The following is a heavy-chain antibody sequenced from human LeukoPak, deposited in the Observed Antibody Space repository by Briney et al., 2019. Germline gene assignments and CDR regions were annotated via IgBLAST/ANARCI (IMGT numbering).Heavy chain of an antibody. Sequence: GGSLRLSCAASGFTFRSNSMSWVRQAPGKGLEWVSAITGTGENTYYADFVKGRFTISRDNSNNTLYLQMNSLRAEDTAVYYCAKIGGYFDYRGQGTLVTVSS. J-gene: IGHJ4*02. V-gene: IGHV3-23*01. CDR3: AKIGGYFDY. D-gene: IGHD3-10*01. CDR2: ITGTGENT. CDR1: GFTFRSNS.